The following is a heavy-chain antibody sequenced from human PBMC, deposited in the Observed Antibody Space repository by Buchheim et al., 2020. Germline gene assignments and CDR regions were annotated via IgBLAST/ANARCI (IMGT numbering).Heavy chain of an antibody. D-gene: IGHD1-14*01. CDR1: GFTFSDYY. Sequence: QVQLVESGGGLVKPGGSLRLSCAASGFTFSDYYMSWIRQAPGKGLEWVSYISSSSSYTNYADSVKGRFTISIDNAKNSLYPPMNSLRAEDTAVYYCARVPYVSEPEFDYWGQGTL. CDR3: ARVPYVSEPEFDY. CDR2: ISSSSSYT. V-gene: IGHV3-11*05. J-gene: IGHJ4*02.